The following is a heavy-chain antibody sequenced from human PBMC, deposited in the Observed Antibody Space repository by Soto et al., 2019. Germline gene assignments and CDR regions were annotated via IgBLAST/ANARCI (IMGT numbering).Heavy chain of an antibody. CDR2: INPLPTSGST. V-gene: IGHV1-46*01. CDR3: ARDLAAAAY. J-gene: IGHJ4*02. Sequence: QVQLVQSGAEVKKPGASVKVSCEASGYIFTNYYIHWVRQAPGQGLEWMAIINPLPTSGSTNYAQKFQGRVTVTRDTSTSTVYLELSSLRSDGTAVYYCARDLAAAAYWGQGTLVTVSS. D-gene: IGHD6-13*01. CDR1: GYIFTNYY.